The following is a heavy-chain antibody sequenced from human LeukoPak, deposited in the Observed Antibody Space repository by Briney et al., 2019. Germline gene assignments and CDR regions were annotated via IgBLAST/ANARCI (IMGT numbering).Heavy chain of an antibody. CDR3: ARESHETREDY. J-gene: IGHJ4*02. D-gene: IGHD1-1*01. CDR1: GYTFTSYG. V-gene: IGHV1-18*01. Sequence: ASVKVSCKASGYTFTSYGISWVRQAPGQGLEWMGWISANNGDTDYPPKLQERVTMTTDTYTSTAYMELRSLRSDDTAMYYCARESHETREDYWGQGTLVTVSS. CDR2: ISANNGDT.